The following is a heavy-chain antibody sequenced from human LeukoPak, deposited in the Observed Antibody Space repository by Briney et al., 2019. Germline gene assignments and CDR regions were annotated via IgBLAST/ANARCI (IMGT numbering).Heavy chain of an antibody. D-gene: IGHD6-6*01. V-gene: IGHV1-3*01. CDR1: GYTFTNYA. J-gene: IGHJ6*02. CDR3: ARDTSGLQVYSSSGSYYYYGMDV. Sequence: GASVKVSCKASGYTFTNYAFHWVRQAPGQRLEWLGWINAGNDDTKYSQKFQARVTMTRDTSTSTVYMELSSLRSEDTAVYYCARDTSGLQVYSSSGSYYYYGMDVWGQGTTVTVSS. CDR2: INAGNDDT.